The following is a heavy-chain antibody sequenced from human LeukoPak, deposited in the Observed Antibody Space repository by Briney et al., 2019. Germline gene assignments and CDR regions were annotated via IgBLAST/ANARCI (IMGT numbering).Heavy chain of an antibody. J-gene: IGHJ6*02. CDR3: AREGVTYSGYDYYYYYGMDV. CDR1: GFTFSDYY. V-gene: IGHV3-11*01. Sequence: GGSLRLSCAASGFTFSDYYMSWIRQAPGKGLEWVSYISSSGSTIYYADSVKGRFTISRDNAKNSLYLQMNSLRAEDTAVYYCAREGVTYSGYDYYYYYGMDVWGQGTTVTVSS. D-gene: IGHD5-12*01. CDR2: ISSSGSTI.